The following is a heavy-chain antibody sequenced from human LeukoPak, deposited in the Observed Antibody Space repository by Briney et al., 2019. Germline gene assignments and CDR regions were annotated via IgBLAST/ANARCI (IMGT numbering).Heavy chain of an antibody. D-gene: IGHD4-17*01. CDR2: IIPIFGTA. V-gene: IGHV1-69*05. J-gene: IGHJ4*02. CDR3: ARDRRDYGDYRSD. Sequence: GASVKVSCKASGGTFSSYAISWVRQAPGQGLEWMGGIIPIFGTANYAQKFQGRVTITTDESTSTAYMELSSLRSEDTAVYYCARDRRDYGDYRSDWGQGTLVTVSS. CDR1: GGTFSSYA.